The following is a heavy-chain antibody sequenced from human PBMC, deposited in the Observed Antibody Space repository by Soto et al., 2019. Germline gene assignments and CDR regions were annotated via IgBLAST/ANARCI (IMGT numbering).Heavy chain of an antibody. J-gene: IGHJ3*02. CDR1: GGSISSGGYS. D-gene: IGHD3-3*01. Sequence: QLQLQESGSGLVKPSQTLSLTCAVSGGSISSGGYSWSWIRQPPGKGLVWIGYINHSGSTYYNPSLMSRVTIAVDRSKNQFSLKLSSVTAADTAVYYCARVILRFGAFDIWGQGTMVTVAS. CDR3: ARVILRFGAFDI. V-gene: IGHV4-30-2*01. CDR2: INHSGST.